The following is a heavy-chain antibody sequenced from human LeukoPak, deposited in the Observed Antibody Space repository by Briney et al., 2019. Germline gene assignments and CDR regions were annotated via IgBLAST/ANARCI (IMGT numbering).Heavy chain of an antibody. CDR1: GGSIRSYY. CDR3: ARAGVVTNPNSYWYFDL. CDR2: IYYSGST. J-gene: IGHJ2*01. Sequence: PSETLSLTCTVSGGSIRSYYWSWIRQPPGKGLEWIGYIYYSGSTNYNPSLESRVTISVDTSKNQFSLKLNSVTAADTAVYYRARAGVVTNPNSYWYFDLWGRGTLVTVSS. D-gene: IGHD3-3*01. V-gene: IGHV4-59*01.